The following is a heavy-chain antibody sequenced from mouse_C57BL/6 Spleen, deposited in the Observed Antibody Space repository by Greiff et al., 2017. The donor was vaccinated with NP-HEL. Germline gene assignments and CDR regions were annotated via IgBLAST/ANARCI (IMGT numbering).Heavy chain of an antibody. CDR2: LDPNSGGT. J-gene: IGHJ4*01. D-gene: IGHD2-13*01. CDR3: ARGGGDYPTHYYAMDY. CDR1: GYTFTSYW. V-gene: IGHV1-72*01. Sequence: QVQLQQPGAEPVKPGASVKLSCKASGYTFTSYWMHWVKPRPGRGLERIGRLDPNSGGTKYNETFKSKATLTVGKPTSTAYMQRSSLTSEDSAVYYCARGGGDYPTHYYAMDYWGQGASVTVSS.